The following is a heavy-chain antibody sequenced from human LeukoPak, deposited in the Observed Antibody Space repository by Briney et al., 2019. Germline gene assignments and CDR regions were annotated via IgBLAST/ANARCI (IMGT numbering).Heavy chain of an antibody. J-gene: IGHJ6*02. Sequence: PGGSLRLSCAASGFTFSSYSVNWVRQAPGKGLEWVSSISSSSSYIYYADSVKGRFTISRDNAKNSLYLQMNSLRAEDTAVYYCARDEQFDYYGMDVWGQGTTVTVSS. CDR3: ARDEQFDYYGMDV. CDR2: ISSSSSYI. CDR1: GFTFSSYS. V-gene: IGHV3-21*01. D-gene: IGHD6-19*01.